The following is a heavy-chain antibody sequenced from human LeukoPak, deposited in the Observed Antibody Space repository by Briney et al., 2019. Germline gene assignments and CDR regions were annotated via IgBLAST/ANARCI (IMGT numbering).Heavy chain of an antibody. CDR3: ARGSGGYYYY. CDR1: GFTFSSYW. Sequence: GGSLRLSCAASGFTFSSYWMHWVRQAPGEGLVWVSRINSDGSSTSYADSVKGRFTISRDNAKNTLYLQMNSLRAEDTAVYYCARGSGGYYYYWGQGTLVTVSS. V-gene: IGHV3-74*01. D-gene: IGHD3-22*01. J-gene: IGHJ4*02. CDR2: INSDGSST.